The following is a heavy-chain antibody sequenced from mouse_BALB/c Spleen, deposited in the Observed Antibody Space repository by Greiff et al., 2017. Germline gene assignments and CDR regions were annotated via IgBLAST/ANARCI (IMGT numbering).Heavy chain of an antibody. J-gene: IGHJ3*01. CDR2: IDPENGNT. CDR3: AREGNYLSY. V-gene: IGHV14-1*02. Sequence: EVQLQQSGAELVRPGALVKLSCKASGFNIKDYYMHWVKQRPEQGLEWIGWIDPENGNTIYDPKFQGKASITADTSSNTAYLQLSSLTSEDTAVYYCAREGNYLSYWGQGTLVTVSA. D-gene: IGHD2-1*01. CDR1: GFNIKDYY.